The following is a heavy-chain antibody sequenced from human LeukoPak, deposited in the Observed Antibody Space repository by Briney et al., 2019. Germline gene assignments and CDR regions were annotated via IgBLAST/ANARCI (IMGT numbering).Heavy chain of an antibody. CDR2: ISGSGRGVNT. J-gene: IGHJ4*02. CDR3: ARAGSIRFDY. Sequence: GALRLSCSASGFTFSSYAMSWVRQAPGKGLEWVSGISGSGRGVNTYYANSVKGRFTISKDNSNNTLYVQMNSLRAEDTAVYDCARAGSIRFDYWGQGTLVTVSS. V-gene: IGHV3-23*01. CDR1: GFTFSSYA. D-gene: IGHD1-26*01.